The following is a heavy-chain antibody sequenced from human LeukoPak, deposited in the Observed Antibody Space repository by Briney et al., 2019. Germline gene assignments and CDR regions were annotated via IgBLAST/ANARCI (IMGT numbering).Heavy chain of an antibody. D-gene: IGHD2-21*02. J-gene: IGHJ3*02. CDR1: GYTFTDYY. CDR2: INPSGGST. V-gene: IGHV1-46*01. CDR3: AREPGEIVVVTAIPYDAFDI. Sequence: RASVKVSCKASGYTFTDYYMHWVRQAPGQGLEWMGIINPSGGSTSYAQKFQGRVTMTRDMSTSTVYMELSSLRSEDTAVYYCAREPGEIVVVTAIPYDAFDIWGQGTMVTVSS.